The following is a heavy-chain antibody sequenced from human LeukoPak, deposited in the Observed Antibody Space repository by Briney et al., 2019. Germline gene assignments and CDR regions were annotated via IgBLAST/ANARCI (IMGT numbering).Heavy chain of an antibody. CDR1: GYTFTGYY. CDR2: INPNSGGT. CDR3: ARASEAYQLPRLFDP. D-gene: IGHD2-2*01. V-gene: IGHV1-2*04. Sequence: GASVKVSCKASGYTFTGYYMHWVRQAPGQGLEWMGWINPNSGGTNYAQKFQGWVTMTRDTSISTAYMELSRLRSDDTAVYYCARASEAYQLPRLFDPWGQGTLVTVSS. J-gene: IGHJ5*02.